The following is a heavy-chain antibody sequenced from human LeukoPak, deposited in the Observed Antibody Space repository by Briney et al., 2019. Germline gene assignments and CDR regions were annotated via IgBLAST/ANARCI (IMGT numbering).Heavy chain of an antibody. Sequence: SETLSLTCGVSGGSISGTNWWSWVRPPPGQGLEWSGEISLRGLTNYNPSLRSRLTMSLDESKNQVSLNLTSVTAADTAVYYCSRESGPFSPFGFWGQGTLVSVHS. CDR2: ISLRGLT. D-gene: IGHD1-26*01. CDR1: GGSISGTNW. CDR3: SRESGPFSPFGF. J-gene: IGHJ4*02. V-gene: IGHV4-4*02.